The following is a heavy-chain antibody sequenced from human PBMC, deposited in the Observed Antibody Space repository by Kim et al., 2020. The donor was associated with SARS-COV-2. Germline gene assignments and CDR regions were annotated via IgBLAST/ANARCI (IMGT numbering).Heavy chain of an antibody. D-gene: IGHD4-17*01. V-gene: IGHV3-23*01. CDR3: AKDRTSVLTSVALDF. Sequence: AGSVRGRFKISRDVSKNTVYLQMDSLRAEDTAVYFCAKDRTSVLTSVALDFWGQGTLVTASS. J-gene: IGHJ4*02.